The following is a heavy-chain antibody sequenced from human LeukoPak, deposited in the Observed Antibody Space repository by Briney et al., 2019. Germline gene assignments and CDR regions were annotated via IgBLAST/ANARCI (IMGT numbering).Heavy chain of an antibody. CDR3: TTVRLKQSAFWSAYYPLMDV. D-gene: IGHD3-3*01. CDR1: GFTFSNAW. Sequence: GGSLRLSCAASGFTFSNAWMNWVRQTPGKGLEWVGRIKSKTDGGTTDYAAPVKGRFTLSRDDSKNMLYLRMNSLKTEDTAVYYCTTVRLKQSAFWSAYYPLMDVWGKGTTVTVSS. CDR2: IKSKTDGGTT. J-gene: IGHJ6*03. V-gene: IGHV3-15*07.